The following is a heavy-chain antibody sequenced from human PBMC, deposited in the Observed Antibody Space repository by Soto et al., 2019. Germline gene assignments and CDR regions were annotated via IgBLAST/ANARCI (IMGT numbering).Heavy chain of an antibody. CDR3: TRAGEWLRFYYYCYMDV. CDR2: IRSKAYGGTT. J-gene: IGHJ6*03. D-gene: IGHD5-12*01. V-gene: IGHV3-49*03. Sequence: GGSLRLSCTASGFTFGDYAMSWFRQAPGKGLEWVGFIRSKAYGGTTEYAASVKGRFTISRDDSKSIAYLQMNSLKTEDTAVYYCTRAGEWLRFYYYCYMDVWGKGTSVTVSS. CDR1: GFTFGDYA.